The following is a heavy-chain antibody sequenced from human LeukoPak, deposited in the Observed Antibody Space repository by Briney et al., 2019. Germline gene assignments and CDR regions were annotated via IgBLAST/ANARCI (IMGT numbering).Heavy chain of an antibody. J-gene: IGHJ5*02. CDR2: INPNSGGT. CDR1: GYTFTCYY. V-gene: IGHV1-2*02. D-gene: IGHD2-15*01. CDR3: ARGDIVVVVAAEGKWFDP. Sequence: GASVKVSCKASGYTFTCYYMHWVRQAPGQGLEWMGWINPNSGGTNYAQKFQGRVTMTRDTAISTAYMELSRLRSDDTAVYYCARGDIVVVVAAEGKWFDPWGQGTLVTVSS.